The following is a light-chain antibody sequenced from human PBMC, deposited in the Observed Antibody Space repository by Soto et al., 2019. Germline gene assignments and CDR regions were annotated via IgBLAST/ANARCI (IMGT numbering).Light chain of an antibody. V-gene: IGLV2-14*03. CDR2: DVA. Sequence: QSALTQPASVSGSPGRSITISCTGTSNDVGAYNFVSWYQHYPDKAPKVVIYDVANRPSGVSYRFSASKSGNTASLTISGLQAEDEADYYCMSFTSSNTYVFGNGTKVTVL. CDR1: SNDVGAYNF. J-gene: IGLJ1*01. CDR3: MSFTSSNTYV.